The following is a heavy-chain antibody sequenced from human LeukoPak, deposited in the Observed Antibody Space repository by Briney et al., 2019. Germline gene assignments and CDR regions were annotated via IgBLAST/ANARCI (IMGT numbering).Heavy chain of an antibody. CDR1: GGSISSYY. CDR3: ARAGSSWYWAPKYYYYGMDV. CDR2: IYYSGST. J-gene: IGHJ6*02. Sequence: PSETLSLTCTVSGGSISSYYWSWIRQPPGKGLEWIGYIYYSGSTNYNPSLKSRVTISVDTSKNQFSLKLSSVTAADTAVYYCARAGSSWYWAPKYYYYGMDVWGQGTTVTVSS. D-gene: IGHD6-13*01. V-gene: IGHV4-59*01.